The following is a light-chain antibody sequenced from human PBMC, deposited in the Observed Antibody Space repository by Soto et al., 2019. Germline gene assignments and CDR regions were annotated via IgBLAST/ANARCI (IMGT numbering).Light chain of an antibody. J-gene: IGKJ1*01. Sequence: DIVMTQSPDSLTVSLGERATINCKSSQSILYSPNNKNYLAWYQHKPGQPPKLLIYWASIWESGVPDRFSGSGSGTDFTLTISSLQAEDVAVYYCQQYYDTPRTIGQGTKVEIK. CDR1: QSILYSPNNKNY. CDR2: WAS. CDR3: QQYYDTPRT. V-gene: IGKV4-1*01.